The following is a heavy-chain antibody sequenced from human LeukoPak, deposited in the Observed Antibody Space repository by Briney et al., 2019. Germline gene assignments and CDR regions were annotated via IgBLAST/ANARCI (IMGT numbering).Heavy chain of an antibody. CDR3: ARVLGGRGSYRNYYYYMDV. CDR1: GFTFSSYG. Sequence: PGGSLRLSCAASGFTFSSYGMRWVRQAPGKGLQWVSAISGSGGTTYYADSVKGRFTISRDNSKKTMYLQMKSLRAEDTAVYYCARVLGGRGSYRNYYYYMDVWGKGTTVTISS. D-gene: IGHD1-26*01. CDR2: ISGSGGTT. V-gene: IGHV3-23*01. J-gene: IGHJ6*03.